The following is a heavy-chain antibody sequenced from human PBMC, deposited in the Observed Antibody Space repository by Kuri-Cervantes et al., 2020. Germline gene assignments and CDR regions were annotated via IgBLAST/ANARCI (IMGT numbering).Heavy chain of an antibody. V-gene: IGHV1-69*08. CDR1: GGTFSSYT. CDR2: IIPILGTA. D-gene: IGHD3-22*01. CDR3: ARVSDYYDSSGYYSY. J-gene: IGHJ4*02. Sequence: SVKVSCKASGGTFSSYTISWVRQAPGQGLEWMGRIIPILGTANYAQKFQGRVTITADESTSTAYMELSSLRSEDTAVYYCARVSDYYDSSGYYSYWGQGTLVTVSS.